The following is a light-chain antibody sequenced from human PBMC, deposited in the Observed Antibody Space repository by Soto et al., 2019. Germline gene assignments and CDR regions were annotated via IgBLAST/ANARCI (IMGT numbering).Light chain of an antibody. V-gene: IGKV3-20*01. J-gene: IGKJ1*01. CDR2: GAS. CDR3: QKYGSSRWK. CDR1: QSVSSNY. Sequence: EILVTQSPVTRSLSPGEIATLSCSASQSVSSNYLAWYQQKPGQAPRLLIYGASNRATGIPDRFSGSGSGTAFTLIISRLEPEDFAVYYCQKYGSSRWKFGQGTKVDIK.